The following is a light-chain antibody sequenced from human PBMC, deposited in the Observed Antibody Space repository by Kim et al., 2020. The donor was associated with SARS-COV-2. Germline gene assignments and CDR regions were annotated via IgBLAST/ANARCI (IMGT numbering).Light chain of an antibody. Sequence: QSALTQPASVSGSPGQSITISCTGTSSDVGSYNLVSWYQQHPGKAPTLMIYEVTRRPSGVSDRFSGSKSGNTASLTISGLQAEDEGDYFCCSYAGSNSLFGGGTQLTVL. CDR3: CSYAGSNSL. J-gene: IGLJ2*01. V-gene: IGLV2-23*02. CDR2: EVT. CDR1: SSDVGSYNL.